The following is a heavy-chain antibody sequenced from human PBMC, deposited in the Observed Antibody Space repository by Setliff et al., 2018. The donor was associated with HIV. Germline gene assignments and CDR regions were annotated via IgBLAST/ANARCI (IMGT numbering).Heavy chain of an antibody. CDR2: VTNTGDT. J-gene: IGHJ5*02. Sequence: SETLSLTCTVSGDSINTPFWWSWIRQPAGKGLEWIGRVTNTGDTSYNPSLKSRVTISMDTSKNLFSLKVTSVTAADTAVYFCAKGSGPPWFDPWGQGTLVTVSS. D-gene: IGHD3-3*01. CDR1: GDSINTPFW. CDR3: AKGSGPPWFDP. V-gene: IGHV4-4*07.